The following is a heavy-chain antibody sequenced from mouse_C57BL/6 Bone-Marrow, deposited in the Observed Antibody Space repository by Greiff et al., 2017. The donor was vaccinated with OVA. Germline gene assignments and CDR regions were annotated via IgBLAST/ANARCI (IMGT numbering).Heavy chain of an antibody. V-gene: IGHV7-3*01. D-gene: IGHD4-1*01. J-gene: IGHJ2*01. CDR2: IRNKANGYTT. CDR3: ARYSGPLDY. CDR1: GFTFTDYY. Sequence: EVQLVESGGGLVQPEGSLSLSCAASGFTFTDYYMSWVRQPPGKALEWLGFIRNKANGYTTEYSASVKGRFTISRDNSQSILYLQMNALRAEDSATYYCARYSGPLDYWGQGTTLTVSS.